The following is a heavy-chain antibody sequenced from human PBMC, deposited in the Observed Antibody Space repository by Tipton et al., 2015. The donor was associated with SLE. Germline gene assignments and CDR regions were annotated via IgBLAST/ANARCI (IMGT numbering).Heavy chain of an antibody. CDR1: GYTFTSYG. CDR2: ISTYTGNT. Sequence: QLVQSGAEVKKPGASVKVSCKASGYTFTSYGISWVRHAPGQGLDWRGWISTYTGNTNYAQNLQGRVTMTTDTATGTVYMELRSLRSADTAVYYCASGTYFYDDWGQGTLGTVSS. J-gene: IGHJ4*02. CDR3: ASGTYFYDD. D-gene: IGHD1-26*01. V-gene: IGHV1-18*01.